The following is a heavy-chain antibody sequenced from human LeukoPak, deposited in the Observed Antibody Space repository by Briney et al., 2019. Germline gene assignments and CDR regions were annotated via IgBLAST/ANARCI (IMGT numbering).Heavy chain of an antibody. Sequence: GGSLRLSCAASGFTFSSYWMHWVRQAPGKGLVWVSRINSDGSTTSYADSVKGRFTISRDNAKNTLYLQKNSLRAEDTAVYYCTTARGGIFDYWGQGTLVTVSS. CDR1: GFTFSSYW. V-gene: IGHV3-74*01. CDR3: TTARGGIFDY. J-gene: IGHJ4*02. CDR2: INSDGSTT. D-gene: IGHD3-16*01.